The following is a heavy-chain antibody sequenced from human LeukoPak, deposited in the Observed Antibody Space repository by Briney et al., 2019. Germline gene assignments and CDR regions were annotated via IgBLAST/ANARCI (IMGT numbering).Heavy chain of an antibody. V-gene: IGHV4-4*02. Sequence: PSETLSLTCAVSGGSISSSNWWSWIRQPPGKGLEWIGEIYHSGSTNYNPSLKSRVTISVDKSKNQFSLKLSSVTAADTAVYYCARDQVAVGWKAFDYWGQGTLVTVSS. CDR2: IYHSGST. CDR1: GGSISSSNW. CDR3: ARDQVAVGWKAFDY. J-gene: IGHJ4*02. D-gene: IGHD6-19*01.